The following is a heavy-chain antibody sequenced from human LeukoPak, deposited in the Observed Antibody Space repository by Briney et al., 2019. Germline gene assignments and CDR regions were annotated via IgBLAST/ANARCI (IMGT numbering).Heavy chain of an antibody. D-gene: IGHD6-13*01. CDR2: ISSNGGST. CDR3: ARVMLTAYSSSWYDGMDV. CDR1: GLTFSSYA. Sequence: GGSLRLSCAASGLTFSSYAMHWVRQAPGKGLEYVSAISSNGGSTYYANSVKGRFTISRDNSKNTLYLQMGSLRAEDMAVYYCARVMLTAYSSSWYDGMDVWGQGTTVTVSS. J-gene: IGHJ6*02. V-gene: IGHV3-64*01.